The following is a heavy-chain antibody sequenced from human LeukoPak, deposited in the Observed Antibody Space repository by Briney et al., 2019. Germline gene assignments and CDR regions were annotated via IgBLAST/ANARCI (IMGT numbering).Heavy chain of an antibody. J-gene: IGHJ4*02. D-gene: IGHD3-22*01. Sequence: PSETMSLTCAVYARLLSGYYWSWIRPPPGKGLEWIGEINHSGRTNYNPSLTSRAPIPVDKSKNQFSLTLGSVTPADPAAYYLARHDKYGGYDYWGQGTMVTVSS. V-gene: IGHV4-34*01. CDR2: INHSGRT. CDR1: ARLLSGYY. CDR3: ARHDKYGGYDY.